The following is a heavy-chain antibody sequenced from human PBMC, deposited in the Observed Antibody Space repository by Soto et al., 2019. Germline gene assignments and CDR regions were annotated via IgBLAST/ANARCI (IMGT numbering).Heavy chain of an antibody. D-gene: IGHD4-17*01. CDR1: GYTFSNYG. Sequence: QVQLVQSGAEMKKPGASVKVSCKASGYTFSNYGITWVRQAPGQGLELMGRISVYNGDTNYAQKLQGRVTMTTDTSTRTAYLELRSLTSDDTAVYYCARGPDDYGDWGDYWGQGTLVTVSS. V-gene: IGHV1-18*01. CDR2: ISVYNGDT. CDR3: ARGPDDYGDWGDY. J-gene: IGHJ4*02.